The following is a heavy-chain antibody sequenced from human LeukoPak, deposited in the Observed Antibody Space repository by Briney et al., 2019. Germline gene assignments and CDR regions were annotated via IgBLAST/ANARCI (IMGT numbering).Heavy chain of an antibody. CDR3: ARWMGVSSRYHFDY. V-gene: IGHV1-69*01. CDR2: IIAIFGTT. CDR1: GGTFSSYA. Sequence: GASVKVSCKASGGTFSSYAISWVRQAPGQGLEWMGGIIAIFGTTNYAQKFQGRVTITADESTSTAYMELSSLRSEDTAVYYCARWMGVSSRYHFDYWGQGTLVTVSS. J-gene: IGHJ4*02. D-gene: IGHD5-12*01.